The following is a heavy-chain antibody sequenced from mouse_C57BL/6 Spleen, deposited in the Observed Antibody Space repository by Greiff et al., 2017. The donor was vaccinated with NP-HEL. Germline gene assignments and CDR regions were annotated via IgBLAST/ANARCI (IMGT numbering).Heavy chain of an antibody. CDR3: ARLIGDYFDY. J-gene: IGHJ2*01. CDR2: ISSGSSNI. D-gene: IGHD3-1*01. CDR1: GFTFSDYG. V-gene: IGHV5-17*01. Sequence: EVHLVESGGGLVKPGGSLKLSCAASGFTFSDYGMHWVRQAPEKGLEWVAYISSGSSNIYYADTVKGRFTISRDNAKNTLFLQMTSLRSEDTAMYYCARLIGDYFDYWGQGTTLTVSS.